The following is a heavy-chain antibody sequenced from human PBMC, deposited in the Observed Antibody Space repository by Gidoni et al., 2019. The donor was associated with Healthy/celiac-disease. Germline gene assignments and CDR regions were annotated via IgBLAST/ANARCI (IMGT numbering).Heavy chain of an antibody. CDR3: AKEEVIVVVPAAIYPYYYMDV. CDR2: ISSGGGST. D-gene: IGHD2-2*01. V-gene: IGHV3-23*01. J-gene: IGHJ6*03. CDR1: GFTFSSYA. Sequence: VQLLESGGGLVQPGGSLRLSCAASGFTFSSYAMSWVRQAPGKGLEWVSGISSGGGSTYYADSGKGRFTISRDNSKNTLYLQMNSLRAEDTAVYYGAKEEVIVVVPAAIYPYYYMDVWGKGTTVTVSS.